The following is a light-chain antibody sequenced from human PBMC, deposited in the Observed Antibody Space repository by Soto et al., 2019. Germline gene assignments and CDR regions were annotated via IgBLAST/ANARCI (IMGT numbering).Light chain of an antibody. Sequence: EIVMTQSPATLSLSPGERVTLSCRASQGVSSYLAWYQQKPGQAPRLLIYGASTRATGIPARFSGSGSGTEFTLTISSLQSEDFAVYYCQPYNNWPSITFGQGTRLEI. J-gene: IGKJ5*01. CDR2: GAS. CDR1: QGVSSY. CDR3: QPYNNWPSIT. V-gene: IGKV3-15*01.